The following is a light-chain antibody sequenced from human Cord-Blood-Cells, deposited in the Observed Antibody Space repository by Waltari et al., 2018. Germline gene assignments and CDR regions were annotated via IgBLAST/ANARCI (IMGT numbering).Light chain of an antibody. Sequence: DTVMTQSPATLSVSPGETSTFSWRPSQSVSSNLAWYQQKPAQAPRLLIYGASTSATGIPARFSGSGSGTAFTLTISSLQSEDFAVYYCQQYNNWPLFGPGTKVDIK. CDR1: QSVSSN. V-gene: IGKV3-15*01. J-gene: IGKJ3*01. CDR3: QQYNNWPL. CDR2: GAS.